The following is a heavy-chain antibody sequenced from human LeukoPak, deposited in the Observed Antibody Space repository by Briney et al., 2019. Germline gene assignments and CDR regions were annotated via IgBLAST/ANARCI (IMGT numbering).Heavy chain of an antibody. V-gene: IGHV3-9*01. CDR1: GFTFDDYA. CDR2: ISWNSGSI. J-gene: IGHJ4*02. D-gene: IGHD3-10*01. CDR3: AKDSSYYYGSGSLIDY. Sequence: GGSLRLSCAASGFTFDDYAMHWVRQAPGKGLEWVSGISWNSGSIGYADSVKGRFTISRDNAKNSLYLQMNSLRAEDTALYYCAKDSSYYYGSGSLIDYWGQGTLVTVSS.